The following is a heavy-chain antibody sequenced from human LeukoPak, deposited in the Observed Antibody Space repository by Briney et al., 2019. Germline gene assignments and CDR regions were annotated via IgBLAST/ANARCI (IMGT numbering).Heavy chain of an antibody. V-gene: IGHV3-23*01. CDR1: GFTFSSYA. D-gene: IGHD1-26*01. CDR3: ARDRWELHWVFLD. CDR2: ISGSGGST. Sequence: GGSLRLSCAASGFTFSSYAMSWVRQAPGKGLEWVSVISGSGGSTYYADSVKGRFTISRDNSKNTLYLQMNSLRAEDTAVYYCARDRWELHWVFLDWGQGTLVTVSS. J-gene: IGHJ4*02.